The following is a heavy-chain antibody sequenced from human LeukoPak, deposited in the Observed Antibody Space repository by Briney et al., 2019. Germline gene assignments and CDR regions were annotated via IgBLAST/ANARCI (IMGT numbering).Heavy chain of an antibody. Sequence: SETLSLTCSVSGGSIIGYSWSWLRQTPGKGLEWIGYIYYNGDTHYNPSLNSRLSMSVDTHNKQFSLNLRSVTAADTAVYYCVRGPYGSSISNWFDPWGQGLLVTVSS. V-gene: IGHV4-59*01. CDR1: GGSIIGYS. CDR2: IYYNGDT. J-gene: IGHJ5*02. CDR3: VRGPYGSSISNWFDP. D-gene: IGHD3-10*01.